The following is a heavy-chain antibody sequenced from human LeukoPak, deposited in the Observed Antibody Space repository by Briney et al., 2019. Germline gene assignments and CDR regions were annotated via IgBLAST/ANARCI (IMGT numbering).Heavy chain of an antibody. V-gene: IGHV3-21*01. CDR1: GFTFSSYS. J-gene: IGHJ3*02. CDR3: ARDPGRWGASDAFDI. D-gene: IGHD7-27*01. Sequence: GGSLRLSCAASGFTFSSYSMNWVRQAPGKGLGWVSSISSSSNYIYYIDSVKGRFTISRDNAKNSLYLQMNSLRAEDTAVYYCARDPGRWGASDAFDIWGQGTMVTVSS. CDR2: ISSSSNYI.